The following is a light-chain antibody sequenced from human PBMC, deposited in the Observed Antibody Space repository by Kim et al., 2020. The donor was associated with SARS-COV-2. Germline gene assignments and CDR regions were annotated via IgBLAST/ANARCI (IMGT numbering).Light chain of an antibody. CDR1: QRINSVY. CDR3: QQYSSSPYT. V-gene: IGKV3-20*01. CDR2: GTS. Sequence: EIVLTQSPGTLSLSAGERASLSCRASQRINSVYLTWYQQKPGQAPRLLIYGTSSRATGIPDRFSGSGSGTDFTLTISRLEPEDFAVYYCQQYSSSPYTFGQGTKLEI. J-gene: IGKJ2*01.